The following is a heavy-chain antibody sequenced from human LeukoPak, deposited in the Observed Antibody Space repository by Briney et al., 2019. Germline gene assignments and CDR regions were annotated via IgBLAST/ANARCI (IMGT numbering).Heavy chain of an antibody. D-gene: IGHD7-27*01. J-gene: IGHJ4*02. V-gene: IGHV3-48*04. CDR3: AKGGIGEPGALGN. CDR1: GFTFSSYA. CDR2: ISSSGSTI. Sequence: GGSLRLSCTASGFTFSSYAMNWVRHGPGKGLEWVSYISSSGSTIYYADSLKGRFTISRDNAKNSLYLQMYSLRAEDAALYHCAKGGIGEPGALGNWGQGTLVTVSA.